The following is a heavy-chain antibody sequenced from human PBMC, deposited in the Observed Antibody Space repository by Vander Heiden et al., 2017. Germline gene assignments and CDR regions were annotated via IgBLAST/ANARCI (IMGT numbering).Heavy chain of an antibody. CDR1: GGSITRGPDY. V-gene: IGHV4-31*03. J-gene: IGHJ2*01. CDR3: ARATSSGWYFDL. Sequence: QVQLQESGPGLVKPSQTLSLTCSVSGGSITRGPDYWSWIRQHPEKGLEWIGYIYYSGSTYYNPSLKSRLIISVDTSKNQFSLNLRSVTAADTAVYYCARATSSGWYFDLWGRGTLVTVSS. D-gene: IGHD6-19*01. CDR2: IYYSGST.